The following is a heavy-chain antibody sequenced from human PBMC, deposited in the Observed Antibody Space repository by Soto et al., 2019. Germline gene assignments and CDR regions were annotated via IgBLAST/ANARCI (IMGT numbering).Heavy chain of an antibody. D-gene: IGHD4-17*01. CDR2: ISSTSSFI. V-gene: IGHV3-21*02. CDR1: GFTVSSHS. J-gene: IGHJ4*02. Sequence: EVQLVESGGGLVKPGGSLRLSCAASGFTVSSHSMNWVRQAPGKGLEWVSSISSTSSFIYYTDSVKGRFTISRDNAKNSLYLQMNSLRAEDTAVYYCARGDSVTTVTTIDYWGQGSLVTVS. CDR3: ARGDSVTTVTTIDY.